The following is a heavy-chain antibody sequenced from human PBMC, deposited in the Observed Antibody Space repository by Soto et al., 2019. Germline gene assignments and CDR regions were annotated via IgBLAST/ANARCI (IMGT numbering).Heavy chain of an antibody. Sequence: PSETLSLTCAVYGGSFSGYYWIWIRQPPGKGLEWIGEINHSGSTNYNPSLKSRVTISVDTSKNQFSLKLSSVTAADTAVYYCASPPFYSSSWYGDFQHWGQGTLVTVSS. CDR3: ASPPFYSSSWYGDFQH. CDR1: GGSFSGYY. V-gene: IGHV4-34*01. J-gene: IGHJ1*01. CDR2: INHSGST. D-gene: IGHD6-13*01.